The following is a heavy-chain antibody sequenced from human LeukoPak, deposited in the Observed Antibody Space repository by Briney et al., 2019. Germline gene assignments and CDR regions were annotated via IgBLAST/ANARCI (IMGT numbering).Heavy chain of an antibody. CDR3: ARDGSYRHFDF. CDR1: GYTFAIYG. V-gene: IGHV1-18*01. CDR2: ISAYNGHT. Sequence: ASVKVSCKASGYTFAIYGFNWVRQAPGQGLEWMGWISAYNGHTIYAQNLQGRGTLTTDTSTSTVYMELRSLTSDDTAVYYCARDGSYRHFDFWGQGTLVTVSS. D-gene: IGHD1-14*01. J-gene: IGHJ4*02.